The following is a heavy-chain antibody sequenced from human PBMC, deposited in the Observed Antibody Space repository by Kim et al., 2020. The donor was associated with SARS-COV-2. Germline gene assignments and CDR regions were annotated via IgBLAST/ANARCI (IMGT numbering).Heavy chain of an antibody. CDR2: ISASGGST. CDR3: AKEYYDSSGYLSSYDAFDI. D-gene: IGHD3-22*01. Sequence: GGSLRLSCAASGFTFSSYAMSWVRQAPGKGLEWVSAISASGGSTYYADSVKGRFTISRDNSKNTLYVQMNSLRAEDTAVYYCAKEYYDSSGYLSSYDAFDIWGQGTMVTVSS. CDR1: GFTFSSYA. V-gene: IGHV3-23*01. J-gene: IGHJ3*02.